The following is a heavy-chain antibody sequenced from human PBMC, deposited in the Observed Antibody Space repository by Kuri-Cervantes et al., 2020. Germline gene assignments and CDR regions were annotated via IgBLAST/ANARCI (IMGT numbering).Heavy chain of an antibody. CDR3: ARGRPSGSYYAALY. CDR2: ISYDGSNK. V-gene: IGHV3-30-3*01. CDR1: GFIFKSHW. J-gene: IGHJ4*02. Sequence: LTCAASGFIFKSHWMSWVRQAPGKGLEWVAVISYDGSNKYYADSVKGRFTISRDNSKNTLYLQMNSLRAEDTAVYYCARGRPSGSYYAALYWGQGTLVTVSS. D-gene: IGHD1-26*01.